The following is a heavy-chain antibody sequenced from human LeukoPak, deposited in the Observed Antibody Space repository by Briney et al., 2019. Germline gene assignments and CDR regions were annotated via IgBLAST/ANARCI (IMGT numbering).Heavy chain of an antibody. J-gene: IGHJ3*02. D-gene: IGHD3-10*01. V-gene: IGHV3-23*01. Sequence: GGSLRLSCAASGFTFSSYAMSWVRQAPGKGLEWVSAISGSGGSTYYADSVKGRFTISRDNSKNTLYLQMNSLRAEDTAVYYCAKEGLLWFGELTEESSAFDIWGQGTMVTVSS. CDR1: GFTFSSYA. CDR2: ISGSGGST. CDR3: AKEGLLWFGELTEESSAFDI.